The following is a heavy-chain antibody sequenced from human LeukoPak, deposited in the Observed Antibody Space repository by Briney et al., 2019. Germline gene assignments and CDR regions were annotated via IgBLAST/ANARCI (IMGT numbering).Heavy chain of an antibody. CDR3: ARIGGDFDY. D-gene: IGHD3-16*01. CDR2: INHSGST. CDR1: GGSFSGYY. Sequence: SETLSLTCAVYGGSFSGYYWSWIRQPPGKGLEWIGEINHSGSTIYNPSLKSRVTISVDTSKNQFSLKLSSVTAADTAVYYCARIGGDFDYWGQGTLVTVSS. V-gene: IGHV4-34*01. J-gene: IGHJ4*02.